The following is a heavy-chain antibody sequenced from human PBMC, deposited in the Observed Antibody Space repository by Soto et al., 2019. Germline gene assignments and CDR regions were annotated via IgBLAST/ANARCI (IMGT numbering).Heavy chain of an antibody. CDR2: IKSDGSST. CDR3: ARGNYGMDV. CDR1: GFTFSSYW. V-gene: IGHV3-74*01. Sequence: EVQLVESGGGLVQPGGSPRLSCAASGFTFSSYWMHWVRQAPGKGLVWVSRIKSDGSSTNYADSVKGRFTSSRDNAKNTLYLQLNSLRVEDTAVYYCARGNYGMDVWGQGTTVTVSS. J-gene: IGHJ6*02.